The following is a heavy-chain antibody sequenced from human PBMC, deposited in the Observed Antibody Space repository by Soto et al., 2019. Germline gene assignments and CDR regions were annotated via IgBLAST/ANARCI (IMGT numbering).Heavy chain of an antibody. CDR1: GGSISSSSYY. V-gene: IGHV4-39*01. Sequence: SETLSLTCTVSGGSISSSSYYWGWIRQPPGKGLEWIGSIYYSGSTYYNPSLKSRVTVSVDTSKNQFSLKLSSVTAADTAVYYCASHNRITIFGVDRGPFDYWGQGTLVTVSS. D-gene: IGHD3-3*01. CDR2: IYYSGST. CDR3: ASHNRITIFGVDRGPFDY. J-gene: IGHJ4*02.